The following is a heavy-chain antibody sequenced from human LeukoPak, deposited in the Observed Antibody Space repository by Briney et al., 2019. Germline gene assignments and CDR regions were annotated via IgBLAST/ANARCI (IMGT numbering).Heavy chain of an antibody. J-gene: IGHJ4*02. Sequence: GGSLRLSCAASGFTFSSYAMSWVRQAPGKGLEWVSAISGSGGSTYYADSVKGRFTISRDNSKNTLHLQMNSLRAEDTAVYYWAKLVGLWFGGGVDYWGQGTLVTVSS. CDR2: ISGSGGST. V-gene: IGHV3-23*01. CDR1: GFTFSSYA. CDR3: AKLVGLWFGGGVDY. D-gene: IGHD3-10*01.